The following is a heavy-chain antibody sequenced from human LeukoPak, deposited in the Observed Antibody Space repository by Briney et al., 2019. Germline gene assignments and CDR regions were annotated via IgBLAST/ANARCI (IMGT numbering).Heavy chain of an antibody. V-gene: IGHV3-53*01. Sequence: GGSPRLSCAASGFTVSSNYMSWVRQAPGKGLEWVSVIYSGGSTYYADSVKGRFTISRDNSKNTLYLQMNSLRAEDTAVYYCASQSVGYYGSGSSASDYWGQGTLVTVSS. CDR2: IYSGGST. J-gene: IGHJ4*02. CDR3: ASQSVGYYGSGSSASDY. CDR1: GFTVSSNY. D-gene: IGHD3-10*01.